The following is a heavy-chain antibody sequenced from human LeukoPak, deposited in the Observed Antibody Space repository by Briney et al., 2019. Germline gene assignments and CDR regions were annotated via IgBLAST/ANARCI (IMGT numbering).Heavy chain of an antibody. CDR3: ARDGAVAGTLDY. CDR2: IWYDGSNK. V-gene: IGHV3-33*01. CDR1: GFTFSSYG. Sequence: PGRSLRLSCAASGFTFSSYGMHWVRQAPGKGLEWVAVIWYDGSNKYYADSVKGRFTISRDNSKNTLYLQMNSLGAEDTAVYYCARDGAVAGTLDYWGQGTLVTVSS. J-gene: IGHJ4*02. D-gene: IGHD6-19*01.